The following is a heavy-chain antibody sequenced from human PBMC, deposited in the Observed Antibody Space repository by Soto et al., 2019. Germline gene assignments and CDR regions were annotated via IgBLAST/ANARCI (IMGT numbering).Heavy chain of an antibody. CDR3: AAGRARELRASYFDN. CDR2: IVGASGNT. CDR1: GFTLTNSI. Sequence: QMQLVQSGPEVKKPGTSVKVSCKASGFTLTNSIVQWVRQARGQPLEWIGWIVGASGNTFYSEKFQGRVAITRDMSTSTAYMELSILRSDDTAVFYCAAGRARELRASYFDNWGQGTLLTVSS. D-gene: IGHD3-16*01. J-gene: IGHJ4*02. V-gene: IGHV1-58*01.